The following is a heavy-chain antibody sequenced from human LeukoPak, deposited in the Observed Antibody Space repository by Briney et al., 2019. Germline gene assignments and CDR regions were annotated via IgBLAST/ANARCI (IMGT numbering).Heavy chain of an antibody. CDR3: AKGGWTGYYYDY. CDR1: GFTFSSYG. J-gene: IGHJ4*02. Sequence: PGGTLRLSCAASGFTFSSYGMSWVRQAPGKGLEWVSAISGSGGSTYYADSVKGRFTISRDNSKNTLYLQMNSLRAEDTAVYYCAKGGWTGYYYDYWGQGAPVTVSS. CDR2: ISGSGGST. D-gene: IGHD3/OR15-3a*01. V-gene: IGHV3-23*01.